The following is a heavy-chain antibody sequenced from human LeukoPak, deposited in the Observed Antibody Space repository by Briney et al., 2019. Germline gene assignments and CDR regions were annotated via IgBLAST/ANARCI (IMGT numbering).Heavy chain of an antibody. V-gene: IGHV3-48*01. Sequence: PVGSLRLSCAASGFTFSSYSMNWVRQAPGKGLEWVSYISSSSSTIYYADSVKGRFTISRDNAKNSLYLQMNSLRAEDTAVYYCARAPRRDGYNSYWYFDLWGRGTLVTVSS. J-gene: IGHJ2*01. CDR1: GFTFSSYS. CDR3: ARAPRRDGYNSYWYFDL. CDR2: ISSSSSTI. D-gene: IGHD5-24*01.